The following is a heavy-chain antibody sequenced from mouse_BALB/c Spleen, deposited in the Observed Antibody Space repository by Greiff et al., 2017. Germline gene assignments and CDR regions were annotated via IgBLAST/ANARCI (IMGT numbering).Heavy chain of an antibody. D-gene: IGHD2-14*01. V-gene: IGHV1-80*01. CDR2: IYPGDGDT. CDR3: ARNYRYPSSAMDY. J-gene: IGHJ4*01. Sequence: VQLQESGAELVRPGSSVKISCKASGYAFSSYWMNWVKQRPGQGLEWIGQIYPGDGDTNYNGKFKGKATLTADKSSSTAYMQLSSLTSEDSAVYYCARNYRYPSSAMDYWGQGTSVTVSS. CDR1: GYAFSSYW.